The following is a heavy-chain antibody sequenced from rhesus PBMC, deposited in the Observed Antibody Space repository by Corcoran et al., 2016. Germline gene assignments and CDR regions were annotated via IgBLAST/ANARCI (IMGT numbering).Heavy chain of an antibody. CDR2: ISGSSGNN. CDR1: GGSISSSNW. CDR3: ARDRGSSYFDY. V-gene: IGHV4S19*01. J-gene: IGHJ4*01. Sequence: QVQLQESGTGLVKPSETLSLTCAVSGGSISSSNWWSWIRQPPGKGLEWIGYISGSSGNNYYKPSLKSRVTSSKDTSKNQFSLKLSSVTAADTAVYYGARDRGSSYFDYWGQGVLVTVSS. D-gene: IGHD4-29*01.